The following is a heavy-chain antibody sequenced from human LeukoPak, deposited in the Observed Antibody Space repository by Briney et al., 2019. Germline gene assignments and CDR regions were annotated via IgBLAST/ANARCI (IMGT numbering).Heavy chain of an antibody. J-gene: IGHJ4*02. CDR2: IGISSGNT. CDR3: AKDTKYPFDN. CDR1: GFTFSSYS. Sequence: GGSLRLSCAASGFTFSSYSMNWVRQAPGKGLEWISYIGISSGNTKYADSVKGRFIISGDKAKNSLYLQMNSLPVEDTAVYYCAKDTKYPFDNGGQGTLVTVS. D-gene: IGHD2-2*01. V-gene: IGHV3-48*01.